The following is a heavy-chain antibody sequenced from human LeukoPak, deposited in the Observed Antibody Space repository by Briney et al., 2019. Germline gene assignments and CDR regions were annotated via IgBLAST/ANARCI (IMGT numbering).Heavy chain of an antibody. CDR2: VYYSGST. J-gene: IGHJ4*02. CDR1: GGCISNYY. D-gene: IGHD2-2*01. V-gene: IGHV4-59*01. CDR3: ARSKYHLLY. Sequence: NPSETLSLTCTVPGGCISNYYWTWIRQPPAKGLEWIGYVYYSGSTNYNPSLKSRVTISVDTSKNQFSLKLSSVTAADTAVYYCARSKYHLLYWGQGTLVTVSS.